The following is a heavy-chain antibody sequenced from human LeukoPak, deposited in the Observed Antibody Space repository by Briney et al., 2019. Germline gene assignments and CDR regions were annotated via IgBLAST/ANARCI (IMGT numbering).Heavy chain of an antibody. CDR1: GYSFTSYW. CDR2: IYPGDSDT. V-gene: IGHV5-51*01. CDR3: ARQGTTFDYYYGMDV. Sequence: GESLKISCKGSGYSFTSYWVGWVRQMPGKGLEWMGIIYPGDSDTRYSPSFQGQVTISADKSISTAYLQWSSLKASDTAMYYCARQGTTFDYYYGMDVWGKGTTVTVSS. J-gene: IGHJ6*04. D-gene: IGHD1-7*01.